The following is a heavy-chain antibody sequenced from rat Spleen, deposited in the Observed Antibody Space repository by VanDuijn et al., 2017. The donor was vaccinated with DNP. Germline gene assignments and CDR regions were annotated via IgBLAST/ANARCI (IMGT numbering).Heavy chain of an antibody. D-gene: IGHD3-1*01. CDR1: GFTFSNYY. V-gene: IGHV5-22*01. CDR2: SSPSGSRT. CDR3: ARGSTSIYWYFDF. Sequence: EVQLVESGGGLVQPGRSLKLSCAASGFTFSNYYMAWVRQAPKKGLEWVAASSPSGSRTYYADSVKGRFTISRDDAKSGLYLQMNSLKSEDTATYYGARGSTSIYWYFDFWGPGTMVTVSS. J-gene: IGHJ1*01.